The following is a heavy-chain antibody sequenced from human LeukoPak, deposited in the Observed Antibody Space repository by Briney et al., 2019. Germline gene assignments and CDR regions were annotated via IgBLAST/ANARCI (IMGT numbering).Heavy chain of an antibody. V-gene: IGHV4-61*02. Sequence: SETLSLTCTVSGGSISSSSYYWGWIRQPAGKGLEWIGRIYTSGSTNYNPSLKSRVTMSVDTSKNQFSLKLSSVTAADTAVYYCARDYGDYWFDPWGQGTLVTVSS. J-gene: IGHJ5*02. CDR2: IYTSGST. CDR3: ARDYGDYWFDP. D-gene: IGHD4-17*01. CDR1: GGSISSSSYY.